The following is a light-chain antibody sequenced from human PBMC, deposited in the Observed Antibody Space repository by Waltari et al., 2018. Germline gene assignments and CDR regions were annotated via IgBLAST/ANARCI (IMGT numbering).Light chain of an antibody. CDR1: QSVSRY. Sequence: EIVLTQSPVTLSLSPGERATLSCRASQSVSRYLAWYQQEPGPAPRLLIYDTFSRASGIPARFSGSGSGTDFTLTISSLEPEDFAVYYCLHRSNWPPLFTFGPGTKVDIK. J-gene: IGKJ3*01. CDR2: DTF. CDR3: LHRSNWPPLFT. V-gene: IGKV3-11*01.